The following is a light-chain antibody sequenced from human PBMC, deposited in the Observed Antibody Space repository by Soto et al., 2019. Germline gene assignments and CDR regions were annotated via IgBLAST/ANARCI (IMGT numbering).Light chain of an antibody. CDR2: KAS. Sequence: DIQMTQSPSTLSASVGDRVTITCRASQSISSWLAWYQQKPGKAPKLLSYKASSLESGVPSRFSGSGSGTEFTLTISSLQPDYFATDYCQQYNSYSRTFGQGTKVEIK. CDR1: QSISSW. CDR3: QQYNSYSRT. J-gene: IGKJ1*01. V-gene: IGKV1-5*03.